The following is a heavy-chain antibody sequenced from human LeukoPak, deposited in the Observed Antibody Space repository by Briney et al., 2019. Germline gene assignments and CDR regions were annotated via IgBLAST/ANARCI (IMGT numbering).Heavy chain of an antibody. V-gene: IGHV5-51*01. J-gene: IGHJ4*02. D-gene: IGHD1-26*01. Sequence: RGESLKISCKGPGYRLTSYWITWVRQMPGKGLEWMGIIYPADSDTRYSPSFQGQVTMSADKSIRTAYLEWGSLKASDTAIYYCARRGSGSYYWDYWGQGTLVTVSS. CDR2: IYPADSDT. CDR1: GYRLTSYW. CDR3: ARRGSGSYYWDY.